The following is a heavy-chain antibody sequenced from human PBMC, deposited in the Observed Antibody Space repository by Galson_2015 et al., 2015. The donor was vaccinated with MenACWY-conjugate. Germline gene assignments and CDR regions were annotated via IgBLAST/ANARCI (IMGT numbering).Heavy chain of an antibody. V-gene: IGHV3-74*01. D-gene: IGHD1-26*01. CDR2: INPGGSST. CDR3: AKTRGASFYVDS. CDR1: GFIFNTYW. Sequence: LRLSCAASGFIFNTYWMHWVRQAPGKGLVWVSRINPGGSSTTYADSVKDRFTISRDNAKNTLYLQMNSLRPEDTAVFYCAKTRGASFYVDSWGQDALVTVSS. J-gene: IGHJ5*01.